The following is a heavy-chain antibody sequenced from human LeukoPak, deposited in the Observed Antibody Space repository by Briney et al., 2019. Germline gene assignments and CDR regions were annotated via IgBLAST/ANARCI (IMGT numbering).Heavy chain of an antibody. CDR1: GFTFSAYG. V-gene: IGHV3-30*02. CDR2: IRYDGSNK. Sequence: PGGSLRLSCAASGFTFSAYGMQWVRQAPGKGLEWVAFIRYDGSNKYYADSVKGRFTISRDNSKNTLYLQMNSLRAEDTAVYYCAKEKDYYGSGSYFNWFDPWGQGTLVTVSS. CDR3: AKEKDYYGSGSYFNWFDP. D-gene: IGHD3-10*01. J-gene: IGHJ5*02.